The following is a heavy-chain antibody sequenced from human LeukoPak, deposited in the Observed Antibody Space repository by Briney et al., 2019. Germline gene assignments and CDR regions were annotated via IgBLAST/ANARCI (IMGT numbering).Heavy chain of an antibody. CDR2: ISGSGSGGST. Sequence: GGSLRLSCAASGFTFSSSAMSWVRQAPGKGLEWVSSISGSGSGGSTYYADSVKGRFTISRDNSKNTLYLQMNSLRVEDTAVYYCAKDRPAAAGYMDVWGKGTTVTISS. V-gene: IGHV3-23*01. J-gene: IGHJ6*03. CDR1: GFTFSSSA. CDR3: AKDRPAAAGYMDV. D-gene: IGHD6-13*01.